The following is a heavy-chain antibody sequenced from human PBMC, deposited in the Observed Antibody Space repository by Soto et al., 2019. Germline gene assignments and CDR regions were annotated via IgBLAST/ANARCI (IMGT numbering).Heavy chain of an antibody. Sequence: PGGSLRLSCAASEFSFSTYWMHWVRQAPGKGLVWVSRINTDGSRTSYADSVKGRFTISRDNAKNTLYLQMNSLRAEDTAVYYCARDQSYGGYFYYAMDVWGQGTTVPSP. V-gene: IGHV3-74*01. D-gene: IGHD3-10*01. J-gene: IGHJ6*02. CDR3: ARDQSYGGYFYYAMDV. CDR2: INTDGSRT. CDR1: EFSFSTYW.